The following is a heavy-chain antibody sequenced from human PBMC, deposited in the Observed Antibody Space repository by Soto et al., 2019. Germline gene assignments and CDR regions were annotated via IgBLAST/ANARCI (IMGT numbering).Heavy chain of an antibody. CDR2: IIPIFGTA. Sequence: SVKVSCKASGGTFSSYAISWVRQAPGQGLEWMGGIIPIFGTANYAQKFQGRVTITADESTSTAYMELSSLRSEDTAVYYCARDRRDGYLQRAFDIWGQGTMVTVSS. CDR3: ARDRRDGYLQRAFDI. V-gene: IGHV1-69*13. D-gene: IGHD5-12*01. J-gene: IGHJ3*02. CDR1: GGTFSSYA.